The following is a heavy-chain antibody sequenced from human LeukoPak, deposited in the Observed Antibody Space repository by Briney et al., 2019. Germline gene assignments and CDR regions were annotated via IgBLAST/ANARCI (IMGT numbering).Heavy chain of an antibody. CDR2: ISSSSSYI. Sequence: PGGSLRLSXAASGFTFSSYSMTWVRQAPGKGLEWVSSISSSSSYIYYADSVKGRFTISRDNAKNSLYLQMNSLRAEDTAVYYCAREAFRWELLIDYWGQGTLVTVSS. D-gene: IGHD1-26*01. V-gene: IGHV3-21*01. CDR3: AREAFRWELLIDY. CDR1: GFTFSSYS. J-gene: IGHJ4*02.